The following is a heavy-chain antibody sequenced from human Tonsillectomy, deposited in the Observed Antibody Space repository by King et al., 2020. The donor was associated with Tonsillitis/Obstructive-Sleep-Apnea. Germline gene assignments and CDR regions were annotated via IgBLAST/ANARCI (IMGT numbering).Heavy chain of an antibody. CDR3: ARAYDSSGYYYYGMDV. D-gene: IGHD3-22*01. V-gene: IGHV3-13*05. CDR2: IGTAGDP. J-gene: IGHJ6*02. CDR1: GFTFSRYD. Sequence: QLVESGGGLVQPGGSLRLSCAASGFTFSRYDMHWVRQATGKGLEWVSGIGTAGDPYYPGSVKGRFTISRENAKNSLYLQMNSLGAGDTAVYYCARAYDSSGYYYYGMDVWGQGTTVTVSS.